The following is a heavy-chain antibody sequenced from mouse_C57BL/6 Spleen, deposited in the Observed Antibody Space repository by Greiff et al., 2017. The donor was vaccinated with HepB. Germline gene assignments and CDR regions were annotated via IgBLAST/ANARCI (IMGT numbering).Heavy chain of an antibody. CDR1: GFTFSSYA. V-gene: IGHV5-4*01. D-gene: IGHD5-5*01. CDR3: AREIYLYYYAMDY. Sequence: EVKVEESGGGLVKPGGSLKLSCAASGFTFSSYAMSWVRQTPEKRLEWVATISDGGSYTYYPDNVKGRFTISRDNAKNNLYLQMSHLKSEDTAMYYCAREIYLYYYAMDYWGQGTSVTVSS. J-gene: IGHJ4*01. CDR2: ISDGGSYT.